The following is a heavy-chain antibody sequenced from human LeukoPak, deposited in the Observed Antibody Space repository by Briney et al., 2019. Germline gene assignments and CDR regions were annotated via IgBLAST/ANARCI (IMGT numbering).Heavy chain of an antibody. Sequence: GGSLRLSCAASGFIFSDHYMXXVXXXXXXXXXXXXRXXXXPXXYTTEYAASXKXXXTISRDDXKNSLYLQMNSLKTEDTAVYYCARTVDNGSAYWRSDYWGQGTLVTVSS. CDR2: XXXXPXXYTT. D-gene: IGHD3-22*01. V-gene: IGHV3-72*01. J-gene: IGHJ4*02. CDR1: GFIFSDHY. CDR3: ARTVDNGSAYWRSDY.